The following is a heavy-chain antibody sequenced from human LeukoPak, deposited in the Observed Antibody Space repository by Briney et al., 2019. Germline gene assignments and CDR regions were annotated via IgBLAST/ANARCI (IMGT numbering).Heavy chain of an antibody. CDR3: AREEISTMIHAY. CDR2: LGHSGDT. J-gene: IGHJ4*02. V-gene: IGHV4-34*01. Sequence: PSETLSLTCAVYGGSSSGYYWSWIRQPPGKGLEWIGELGHSGDTHYNPSLKSRVTISLDTSKNQFSLNLTSVTAADTAVYYCAREEISTMIHAYWGQGTLVTVSS. D-gene: IGHD3-22*01. CDR1: GGSSSGYY.